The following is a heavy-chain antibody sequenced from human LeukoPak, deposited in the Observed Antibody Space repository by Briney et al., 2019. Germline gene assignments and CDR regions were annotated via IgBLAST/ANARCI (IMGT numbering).Heavy chain of an antibody. CDR3: AKLGIGGLVVPAAMPAFDHY. J-gene: IGHJ4*02. D-gene: IGHD2-2*01. CDR1: GFTFSSYG. Sequence: GGSLRLSCAASGFTFSSYGMHWVRQAPGKGLEWVAVISYDGSNKYYADSVKGRFTISRDNSKNTLYLQMNSLRAEDTAVYYCAKLGIGGLVVPAAMPAFDHYWGQGTLVTVSS. CDR2: ISYDGSNK. V-gene: IGHV3-30*18.